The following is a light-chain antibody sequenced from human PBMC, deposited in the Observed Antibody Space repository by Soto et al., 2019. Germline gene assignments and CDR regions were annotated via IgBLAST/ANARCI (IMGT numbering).Light chain of an antibody. Sequence: SALTQPASVSGSPGQSITISCTGTSSDVGGYNHVSWYQIHPGKAPKLIIYEVTSRPSGVSYRFSGSKSGNSASLTISGLQAGDEADYYCSSYASSSSYVFGGGTKV. J-gene: IGLJ1*01. CDR1: SSDVGGYNH. CDR3: SSYASSSSYV. V-gene: IGLV2-14*01. CDR2: EVT.